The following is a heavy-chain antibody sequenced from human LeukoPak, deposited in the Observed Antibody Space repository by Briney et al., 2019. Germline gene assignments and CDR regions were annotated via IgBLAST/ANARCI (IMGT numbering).Heavy chain of an antibody. Sequence: SETLSLTCTVSGGSISSYYWSWIRQPPGKGLEWIGYIYYSGSTNYNPPLKSRVTISVDTSKNQFSLKLSSVTAADTAVYYCARLGPVEMATGRAFDIWGQGTMVTVSS. J-gene: IGHJ3*02. V-gene: IGHV4-59*08. D-gene: IGHD5-24*01. CDR3: ARLGPVEMATGRAFDI. CDR1: GGSISSYY. CDR2: IYYSGST.